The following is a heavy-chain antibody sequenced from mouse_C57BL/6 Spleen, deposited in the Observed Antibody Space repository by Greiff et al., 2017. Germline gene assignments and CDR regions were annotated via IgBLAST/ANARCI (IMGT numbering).Heavy chain of an antibody. D-gene: IGHD1-1*01. CDR3: ARESYGSSPFDY. Sequence: EVQLQQSGPGLVKPSQSLSLTCSVTGYSITSGYYWNWIRQFPGNKLEWMGYISYDGSNNYNPSFKNRISITRDTSKNQFFLKLNSVTTEDTATYYCARESYGSSPFDYWGQGTTLTVSS. CDR1: GYSITSGYY. CDR2: ISYDGSN. J-gene: IGHJ2*01. V-gene: IGHV3-6*01.